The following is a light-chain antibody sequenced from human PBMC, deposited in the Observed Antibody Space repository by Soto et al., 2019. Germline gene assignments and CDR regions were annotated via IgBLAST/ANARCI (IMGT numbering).Light chain of an antibody. CDR1: RTISRN. CDR3: QPHNNWPVVT. V-gene: IGKV3-15*01. J-gene: IGKJ4*01. Sequence: EMVMTQSPVTLSGSPGERVTLSCRVSRTISRNLAWYQQKPGQAPRLLIYGASTRATGIPDRFSGSGSGTEFTLTINSLQSEDFAMYYCQPHNNWPVVTFGGGTRVEIK. CDR2: GAS.